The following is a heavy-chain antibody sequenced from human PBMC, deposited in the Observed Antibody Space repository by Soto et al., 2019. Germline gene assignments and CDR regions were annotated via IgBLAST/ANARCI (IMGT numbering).Heavy chain of an antibody. Sequence: SGGSLRLSCEVFRLTFSPYWMTWVRQAPGKGLEWVASIKEDGSVKNYADSVKGRFTVSRDNVKRAMFLQMTSVRVDDTAVYFCARDVSSEYASILDVWGRGARVTVSS. V-gene: IGHV3-7*03. CDR1: RLTFSPYW. CDR3: ARDVSSEYASILDV. D-gene: IGHD3-3*01. CDR2: IKEDGSVK. J-gene: IGHJ4*02.